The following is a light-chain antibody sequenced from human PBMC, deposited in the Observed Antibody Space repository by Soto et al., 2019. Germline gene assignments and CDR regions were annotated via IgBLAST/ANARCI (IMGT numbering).Light chain of an antibody. CDR2: AAS. Sequence: DIQMTQSPSSLSASVGYRFTITCRASQSISSYLNWYQQKPWKAPKLLIYAASSLQSGVPSMFSGSGAGTDFTLTISSLQPEDFATYYCQQSYSTPLTFGGGTKM. V-gene: IGKV1-39*01. CDR1: QSISSY. CDR3: QQSYSTPLT. J-gene: IGKJ4*01.